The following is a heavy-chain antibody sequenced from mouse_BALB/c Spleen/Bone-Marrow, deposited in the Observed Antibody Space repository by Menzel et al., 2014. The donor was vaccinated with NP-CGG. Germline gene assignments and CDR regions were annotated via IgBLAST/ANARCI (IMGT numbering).Heavy chain of an antibody. CDR3: ARGNYGIYVGYFDY. CDR2: INSNGGST. Sequence: EVQVVESGGGLVQPGGSLKLSCAASGFTFSSYGMSWVRQTPDKRLELVAFINSNGGSTYYQDSVKGRFTISRDNAKNTLSLQMNSLKSEYTAMYFCARGNYGIYVGYFDYWGQGTTLTVS. D-gene: IGHD2-1*01. CDR1: GFTFSSYG. V-gene: IGHV5-6-3*01. J-gene: IGHJ2*01.